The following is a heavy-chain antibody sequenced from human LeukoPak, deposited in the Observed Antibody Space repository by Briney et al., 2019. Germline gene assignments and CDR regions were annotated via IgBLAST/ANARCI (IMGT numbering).Heavy chain of an antibody. J-gene: IGHJ4*02. V-gene: IGHV3-48*02. CDR2: ISSSSSTI. CDR3: VAGTPLDY. D-gene: IGHD6-13*01. Sequence: PGGSLRLSCAASGFIFSSYSMNWVRQAPGKGLEWISYISSSSSTIYYVDPVKGRFTISRDNAKNSLYLQMNSLRDEDTAVYYCVAGTPLDYWGQGTLVTVSS. CDR1: GFIFSSYS.